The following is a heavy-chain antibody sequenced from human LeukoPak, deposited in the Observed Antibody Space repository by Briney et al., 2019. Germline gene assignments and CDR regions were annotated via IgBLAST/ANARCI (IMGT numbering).Heavy chain of an antibody. CDR3: AREYCSSTSCYPDI. CDR1: GYTFTSYG. D-gene: IGHD2-2*01. J-gene: IGHJ3*02. CDR2: ISAYNGNT. V-gene: IGHV1-18*01. Sequence: ASVKVSCKASGYTFTSYGISWVRQAPGQRLEWMGWISAYNGNTNYAQKLQGRVTMTTDTSTSTAYMELRGLRSDDTAVYYCAREYCSSTSCYPDIWGQGTMVTVSS.